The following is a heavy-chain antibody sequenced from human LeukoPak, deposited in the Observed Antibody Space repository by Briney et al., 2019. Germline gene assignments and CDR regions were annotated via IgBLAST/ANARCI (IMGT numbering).Heavy chain of an antibody. D-gene: IGHD2-15*01. CDR3: ARARNTLYCFDY. CDR2: IYYSGST. Sequence: WIRQPPGKGLEWIGSIYYSGSTYYNPSLKSRVTISVDTSKNQFSLKLSSVTAADTAVYYCARARNTLYCFDYWGQGTLVTVSS. J-gene: IGHJ4*02. V-gene: IGHV4-39*07.